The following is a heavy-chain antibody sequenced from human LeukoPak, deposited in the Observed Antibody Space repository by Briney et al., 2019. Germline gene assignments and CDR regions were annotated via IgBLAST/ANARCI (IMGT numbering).Heavy chain of an antibody. J-gene: IGHJ3*02. Sequence: PSETLPLTCSVSGGPIISHYWSWVRQSPGKGLEWIGSIYYSGSTYYNPSLKSRVTISVDTSKNQFSLKLSSVTAADTAVYYCATLPDSYHLDAFDIWGQGTMVTVSS. CDR3: ATLPDSYHLDAFDI. CDR1: GGPIISHY. D-gene: IGHD5-18*01. CDR2: IYYSGST. V-gene: IGHV4-59*11.